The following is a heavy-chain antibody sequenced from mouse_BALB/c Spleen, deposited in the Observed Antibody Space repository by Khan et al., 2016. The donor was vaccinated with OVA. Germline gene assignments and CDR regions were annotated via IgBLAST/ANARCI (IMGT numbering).Heavy chain of an antibody. D-gene: IGHD2-14*01. J-gene: IGHJ4*01. CDR2: IWGGGGT. Sequence: QVRLQQSGPGLVAPSQSLSITCTVSAFSLSRYNIHWVRQPPGKGLEWLGMIWGGGGTDYNSTLKSRLNISKDNSKSQVFLKMNSLQTDDTAIYYCARAYYRYDGYYAMDYWGQGTSVTVSS. CDR1: AFSLSRYN. CDR3: ARAYYRYDGYYAMDY. V-gene: IGHV2-6-4*01.